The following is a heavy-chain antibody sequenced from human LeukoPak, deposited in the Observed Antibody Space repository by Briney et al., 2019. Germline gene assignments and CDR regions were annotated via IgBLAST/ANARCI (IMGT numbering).Heavy chain of an antibody. CDR1: GVSISSSNSY. J-gene: IGHJ4*02. CDR2: IYYSGNT. Sequence: PSETLSLTCTISGVSISSSNSYWGWIRQPPGKGLEWIGSIYYSGNTYYNASLKSQVSISIDTSKNQFSLRLTSVTAADTAVYYCARQTGSGLFILPGGQGTLVTVSS. CDR3: ARQTGSGLFILP. V-gene: IGHV4-39*01. D-gene: IGHD3/OR15-3a*01.